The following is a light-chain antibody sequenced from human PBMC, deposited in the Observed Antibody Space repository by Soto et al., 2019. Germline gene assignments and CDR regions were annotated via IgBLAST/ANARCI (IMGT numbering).Light chain of an antibody. CDR1: QSVLYSSNNKNY. V-gene: IGKV4-1*01. CDR3: QQYYSTPLT. J-gene: IGKJ3*01. CDR2: WAS. Sequence: DIVMTQSPDSLAVSLGERATINCKSSQSVLYSSNNKNYLAWYQQKPGQPPKLLIYWASTRESGVPDRFSGSWYGTDLTLTISRLQAEDVAVYYCQQYYSTPLTFGPGTRVAI.